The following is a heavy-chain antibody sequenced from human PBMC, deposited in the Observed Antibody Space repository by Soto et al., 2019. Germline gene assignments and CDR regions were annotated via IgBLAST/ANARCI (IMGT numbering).Heavy chain of an antibody. Sequence: SETLSLTCTVSGGSISSYYWSWIRQPPGKGLEWIGYIYYSGSTNYNPSLKSRVTISVDTSKNQFSLKLSSVTAADTAVYYCARGNLVATIFLNDAFDIWGQGTMVTVSS. CDR1: GGSISSYY. CDR3: ARGNLVATIFLNDAFDI. CDR2: IYYSGST. J-gene: IGHJ3*02. V-gene: IGHV4-59*08. D-gene: IGHD5-12*01.